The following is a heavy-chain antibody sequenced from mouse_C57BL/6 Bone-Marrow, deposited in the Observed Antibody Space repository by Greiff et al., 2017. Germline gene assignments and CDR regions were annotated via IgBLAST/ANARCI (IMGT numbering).Heavy chain of an antibody. CDR3: ARPYGSSLYYAMDY. D-gene: IGHD1-1*01. CDR1: GFTFSDYG. J-gene: IGHJ4*01. Sequence: EVMLVASGGGLVKPGGSLKLSCAASGFTFSDYGMHWVRQAPEKGLEWVAYISSGSSTIYYADTVKGRFTISRDNAKNTLFLQMTSLRSEDTAMYYCARPYGSSLYYAMDYWGQGTSVTVSS. V-gene: IGHV5-17*01. CDR2: ISSGSSTI.